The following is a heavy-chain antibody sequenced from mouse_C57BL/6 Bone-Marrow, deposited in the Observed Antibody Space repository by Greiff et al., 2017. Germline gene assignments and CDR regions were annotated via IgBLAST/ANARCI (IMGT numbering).Heavy chain of an antibody. CDR3: TTEDYGSSSYYFDY. Sequence: EVQLQQSGAELVRPGASVKLSCTASGFNIKDDYMHWVKQRPEQGLEWIGWIDPENGDTEYASKFQGKATITADTSSNTAYLQLSSLTSEDTAVYYCTTEDYGSSSYYFDYWGQGTTLTVSS. CDR2: IDPENGDT. CDR1: GFNIKDDY. V-gene: IGHV14-4*01. D-gene: IGHD1-1*01. J-gene: IGHJ2*01.